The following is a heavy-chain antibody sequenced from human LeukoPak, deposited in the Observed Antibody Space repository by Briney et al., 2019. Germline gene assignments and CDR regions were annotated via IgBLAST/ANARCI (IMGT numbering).Heavy chain of an antibody. D-gene: IGHD2-15*01. CDR1: GGSSSAYY. J-gene: IGHJ4*02. CDR3: ARDFYCRGGSCHDY. Sequence: PSETLSLTCTVSGGSSSAYYYTWIRQPPGKGLEWIGLIYNSGSTNYNPSLKSRVTISVDKSKNQFSLKLSSVTAADTAVYYCARDFYCRGGSCHDYWGQGTLVTVSS. CDR2: IYNSGST. V-gene: IGHV4-59*12.